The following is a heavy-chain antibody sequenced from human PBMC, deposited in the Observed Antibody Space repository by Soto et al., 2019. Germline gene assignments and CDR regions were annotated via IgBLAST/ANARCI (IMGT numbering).Heavy chain of an antibody. J-gene: IGHJ5*02. V-gene: IGHV1-18*01. CDR1: GYTFTSYG. D-gene: IGHD1-26*01. Sequence: QVQLVQSGAEVKKPGASVKVSCKASGYTFTSYGISWVRQAPGQGLEWMGWISAYNGNTNYAQKLQGRVTMTTDTSTGTAYMEVRSLRSDDTAVYYCASSSGTSYIWFDPWGQGTLVTVSS. CDR3: ASSSGTSYIWFDP. CDR2: ISAYNGNT.